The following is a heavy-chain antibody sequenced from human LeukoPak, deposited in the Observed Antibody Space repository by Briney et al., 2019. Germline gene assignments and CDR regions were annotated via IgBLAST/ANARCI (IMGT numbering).Heavy chain of an antibody. J-gene: IGHJ4*02. CDR3: ARSINDYIWGSYRYI. Sequence: GGSLRLSCAGSGFIFSDYYMSWIRQAPGKGLEWISFISNDGGTPYYADSVKGRFTISRDNAKNSVFLQMSSLRAEDTAVYYCARSINDYIWGSYRYIWGQGTLVTVSS. D-gene: IGHD3-16*02. V-gene: IGHV3-11*01. CDR2: ISNDGGTP. CDR1: GFIFSDYY.